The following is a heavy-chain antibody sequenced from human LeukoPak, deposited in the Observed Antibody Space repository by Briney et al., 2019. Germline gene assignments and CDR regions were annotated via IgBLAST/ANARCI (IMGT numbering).Heavy chain of an antibody. J-gene: IGHJ6*03. D-gene: IGHD5-18*01. CDR2: ISTSSSYI. Sequence: GGSLRLSCAASGFTVSSNYMSWVRQAPGKGLEWVSSISTSSSYIYYADSVKGRFTISRDNAKNSLYLQMNSLRAEDTAVYYCARASDTAMVNNWYYYYYYYMDVWGKGTTVTISS. V-gene: IGHV3-21*01. CDR1: GFTVSSNY. CDR3: ARASDTAMVNNWYYYYYYYMDV.